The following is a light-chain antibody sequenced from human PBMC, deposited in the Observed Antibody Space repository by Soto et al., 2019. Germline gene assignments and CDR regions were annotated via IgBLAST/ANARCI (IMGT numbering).Light chain of an antibody. V-gene: IGLV2-14*01. CDR1: SSDVGGYNY. J-gene: IGLJ1*01. CDR2: EVS. CDR3: SSYTSSSTLYV. Sequence: QSALTQPASVSGSPGQSITISCTGTSSDVGGYNYVSWYQQHPGKAPKLMIYEVSNRPSGVSNRFSGSKSGNTASLTISGLQAEDEADYYCSSYTSSSTLYVFGTWTKV.